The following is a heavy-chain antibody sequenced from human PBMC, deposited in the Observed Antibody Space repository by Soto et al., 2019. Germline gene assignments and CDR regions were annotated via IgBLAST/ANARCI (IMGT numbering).Heavy chain of an antibody. Sequence: ASVKVSCKASGYTFTGYYMHWVRQAPGQGLEWMGWINPNSGGTNYAQKFQGWVTMTRDTSISTAYMELSRLRSDDTAVYYCARALRGRQQWREGDYYYYYYGMDVWGQGTTVTVSS. J-gene: IGHJ6*02. CDR3: ARALRGRQQWREGDYYYYYYGMDV. V-gene: IGHV1-2*04. D-gene: IGHD6-19*01. CDR1: GYTFTGYY. CDR2: INPNSGGT.